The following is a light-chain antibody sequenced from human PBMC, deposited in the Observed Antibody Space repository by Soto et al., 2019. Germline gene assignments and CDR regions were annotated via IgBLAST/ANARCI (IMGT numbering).Light chain of an antibody. J-gene: IGKJ2*03. CDR2: GAS. Sequence: EIVLTQSPGTLSLSPGERATLSCRASQSIASSYLTWYQHKPGQAPRLLIYGASSRATGIPDRFSGSGSGTAFTLTISRLEPEDFAVYYCQQYGSSSYSFGQWTQLEIK. CDR1: QSIASSY. CDR3: QQYGSSSYS. V-gene: IGKV3-20*01.